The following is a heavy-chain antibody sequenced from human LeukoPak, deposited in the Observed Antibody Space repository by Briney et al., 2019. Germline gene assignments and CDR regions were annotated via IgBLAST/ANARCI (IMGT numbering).Heavy chain of an antibody. V-gene: IGHV4-61*02. D-gene: IGHD6-19*01. CDR1: GGSISSGSYY. J-gene: IGHJ5*02. CDR3: AGGSGWYNWFDP. Sequence: PSQTLSLTCTVSGGSISSGSYYWSWIRQPAGKGLEWIGRIYTSGSTNYNPSLKSRVTISVDTSKNQFSLKLSSVTAADTAVYYCAGGSGWYNWFDPWGQGTLVTVSS. CDR2: IYTSGST.